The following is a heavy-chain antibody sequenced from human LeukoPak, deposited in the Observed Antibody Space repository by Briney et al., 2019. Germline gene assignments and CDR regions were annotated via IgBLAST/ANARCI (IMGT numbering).Heavy chain of an antibody. V-gene: IGHV3-7*03. CDR1: GFTFSTYS. CDR3: ARSGYYDFWSGYGPDAFDI. J-gene: IGHJ3*02. CDR2: IKQDGSEK. D-gene: IGHD3-3*01. Sequence: GGSLRLSCAASGFTFSTYSMNWVRQAPGKGLEWVANIKQDGSEKYYVDSVKGRFTISRDNAKNSLYLQMNSLRAEDTAVYYCARSGYYDFWSGYGPDAFDIWGQGTMVTVSS.